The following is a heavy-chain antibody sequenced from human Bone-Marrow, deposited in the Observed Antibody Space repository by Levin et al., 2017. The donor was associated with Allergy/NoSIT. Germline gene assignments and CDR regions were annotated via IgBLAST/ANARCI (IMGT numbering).Heavy chain of an antibody. J-gene: IGHJ4*02. CDR2: INTNTGHP. V-gene: IGHV7-4-1*02. CDR1: GYTFNRYA. Sequence: VASVKVSCKASGYTFNRYAISWVRQAPGQGPEWMGWINTNTGHPTYAQGFTGRFVFSWDTSVSTAYLQISSLKAEDSAVYYCARDGRLVLQFYDWTITPYYFDSWGQGTLVTVSS. D-gene: IGHD1-1*01. CDR3: ARDGRLVLQFYDWTITPYYFDS.